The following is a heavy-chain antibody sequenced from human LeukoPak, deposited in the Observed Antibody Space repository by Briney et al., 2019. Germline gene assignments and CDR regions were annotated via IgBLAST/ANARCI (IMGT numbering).Heavy chain of an antibody. CDR2: ISAYNGNT. CDR3: ARALTSSSDY. CDR1: GYTFTSYG. D-gene: IGHD6-13*01. Sequence: ASVKVSCKASGYTFTSYGISWVRQAPGQGLEWMGWISAYNGNTNYAQKFQGRVTMTRDTSISTAYMELSGLRSDDAAVYFCARALTSSSDYWGQGTLVTVSS. J-gene: IGHJ4*02. V-gene: IGHV1-18*01.